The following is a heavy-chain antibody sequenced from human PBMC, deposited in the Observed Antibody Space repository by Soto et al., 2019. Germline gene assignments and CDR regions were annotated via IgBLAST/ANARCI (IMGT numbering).Heavy chain of an antibody. D-gene: IGHD3-22*01. V-gene: IGHV3-53*04. CDR2: IYSDGST. J-gene: IGHJ6*04. Sequence: GGSLRLSCAASGSTVSSNYMSWVRQAPGKGLEWVSVIYSDGSTYYADSVKGRFTISRHNSTNTLYLQMNSLRAEDTAVCYCVRDPYYDSSGYLASNGMDVWGKGTTVTV. CDR3: VRDPYYDSSGYLASNGMDV. CDR1: GSTVSSNY.